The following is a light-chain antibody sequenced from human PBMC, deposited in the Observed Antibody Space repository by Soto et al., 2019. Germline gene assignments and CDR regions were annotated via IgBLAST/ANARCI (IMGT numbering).Light chain of an antibody. CDR2: WAS. CDR3: QQHYSTPT. CDR1: QTILSSSNNKNY. V-gene: IGKV4-1*01. J-gene: IGKJ1*01. Sequence: DIVMTQSPDSLAVSLGERATINYKSSQTILSSSNNKNYLAWYQQKPGQPPKLLIYWASTRESGVPDRFSGSGSGTDFTLTISSPQAEDVAVYYCQQHYSTPTFGQGTKVEIK.